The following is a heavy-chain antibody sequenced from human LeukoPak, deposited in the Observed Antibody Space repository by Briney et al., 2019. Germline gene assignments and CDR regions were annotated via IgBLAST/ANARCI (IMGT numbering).Heavy chain of an antibody. J-gene: IGHJ4*02. D-gene: IGHD3-10*01. CDR3: ARESITMVRGVLGNYFDY. V-gene: IGHV4-59*12. CDR1: GGSISSYY. Sequence: SETLSLTCTVSGGSISSYYWSWIRQPPGKGLEWIGSIYYSGSTYYNPSLKSRVTISVDTSKNQFFLKLSSVTAADTAVYYCARESITMVRGVLGNYFDYWGQGTLVTVSS. CDR2: IYYSGST.